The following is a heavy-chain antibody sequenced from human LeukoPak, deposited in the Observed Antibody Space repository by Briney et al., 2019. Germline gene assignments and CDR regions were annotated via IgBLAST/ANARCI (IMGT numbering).Heavy chain of an antibody. CDR3: ARHFLPYDYDSSGVGNWFDP. V-gene: IGHV4-59*08. Sequence: SGTLSLTCTVSVGSISSYYWSWIRQPPAKGREGMGYIYYSGSTNYNPSLKSRVTISVDTSKNQFSLKLSSVTAADTAVYYCARHFLPYDYDSSGVGNWFDPWGQGTLGTVSS. J-gene: IGHJ5*02. CDR2: IYYSGST. CDR1: VGSISSYY. D-gene: IGHD3-22*01.